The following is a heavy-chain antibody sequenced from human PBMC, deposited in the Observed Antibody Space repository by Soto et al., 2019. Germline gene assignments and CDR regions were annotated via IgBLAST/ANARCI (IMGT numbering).Heavy chain of an antibody. CDR3: ARDRSPVVAVPNAFDI. V-gene: IGHV3-21*01. CDR1: GFTFSSYS. Sequence: GGSLRLSCAASGFTFSSYSMNWVRQAPGKGLEWVSSISSSSSYIYYADSVKGRFTISRDNAKNSLYLQMNSLRAEDTAVYYCARDRSPVVAVPNAFDIWGQGTMVTVSS. CDR2: ISSSSSYI. J-gene: IGHJ3*02. D-gene: IGHD2-15*01.